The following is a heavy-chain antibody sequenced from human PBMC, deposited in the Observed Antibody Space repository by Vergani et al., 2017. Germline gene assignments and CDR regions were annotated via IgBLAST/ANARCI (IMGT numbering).Heavy chain of an antibody. D-gene: IGHD6-13*01. V-gene: IGHV3-23*04. CDR1: GFTFSSYA. CDR3: ARDRGVGSSSC. J-gene: IGHJ4*02. Sequence: EVQLVESGGGFVQPGGSLRLSCAASGFTFSSYAMSWVRQAPGKGLEWVSAISGSGGSTYYADSVKGRFTLSRDNSKNTLYLPMNSLRAEDTAVYYCARDRGVGSSSCWGQGTLVTVSS. CDR2: ISGSGGST.